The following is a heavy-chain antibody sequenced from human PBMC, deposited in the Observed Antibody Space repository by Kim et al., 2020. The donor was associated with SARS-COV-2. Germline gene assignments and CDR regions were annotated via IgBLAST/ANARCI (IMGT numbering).Heavy chain of an antibody. CDR3: ARSSYYYDSSGYRSGWFDP. D-gene: IGHD3-22*01. J-gene: IGHJ5*02. CDR2: IYHSGST. V-gene: IGHV4-38-2*02. Sequence: SETLSLTCTVSGYSISSGYYWGWIRQPPGKGLEWIGSIYHSGSTYYNPSLKSRVTISVDTSKNQFSLKLSSVTAADTAVYYCARSSYYYDSSGYRSGWFDPWGQGTLVTVSS. CDR1: GYSISSGYY.